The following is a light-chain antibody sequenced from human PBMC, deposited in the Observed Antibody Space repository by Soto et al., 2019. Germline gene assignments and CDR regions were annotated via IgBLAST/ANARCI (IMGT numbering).Light chain of an antibody. CDR2: VAS. CDR1: QSISNK. J-gene: IGKJ2*03. V-gene: IGKV3-15*01. Sequence: EIVMTQSPATLSVSPGERATLSCRASQSISNKLAWYQRKPGQAPRLLIYVASTRATGIPARFSGSGSGTEFTLTISSLQSEDFAVYYCQKYDNWPYSFGQGTKLEIK. CDR3: QKYDNWPYS.